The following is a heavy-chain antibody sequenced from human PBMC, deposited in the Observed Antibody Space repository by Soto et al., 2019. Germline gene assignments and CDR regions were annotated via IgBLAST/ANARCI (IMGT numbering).Heavy chain of an antibody. V-gene: IGHV3-21*01. J-gene: IGHJ4*02. CDR3: ARPQGYYDSSGYYLY. CDR2: ISSSSSYI. Sequence: LRLSCAASGFTFSSYSMNWVRQAPGKGLEWVSSISSSSSYIYYADSVKGRFTISRDNAKNSLYLQMNSLRAEDTAVYYCARPQGYYDSSGYYLYWGQGTLVTVSS. CDR1: GFTFSSYS. D-gene: IGHD3-22*01.